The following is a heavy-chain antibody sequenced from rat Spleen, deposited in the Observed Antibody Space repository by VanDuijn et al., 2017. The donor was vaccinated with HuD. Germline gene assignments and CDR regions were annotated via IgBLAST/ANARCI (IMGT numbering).Heavy chain of an antibody. CDR2: ISSGGGGT. J-gene: IGHJ2*01. CDR3: TTDRLGADYFDY. Sequence: EVQLVESDGGLVEPGGSLKLSCAASGFTFSNYDMAWVRQAPKKGLEWVASISSGGGGTYYPDSVKGRFTISRDNAKSTLYLQMDSLRPEDTATYYCTTDRLGADYFDYWGQGVMVTVSS. CDR1: GFTFSNYD. V-gene: IGHV5-20*01. D-gene: IGHD5-1*01.